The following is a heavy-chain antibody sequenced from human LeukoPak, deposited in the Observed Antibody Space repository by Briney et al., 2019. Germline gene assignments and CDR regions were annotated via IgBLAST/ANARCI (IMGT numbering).Heavy chain of an antibody. D-gene: IGHD2-15*01. CDR2: IYYSGST. CDR1: GGSISSYY. J-gene: IGHJ4*02. V-gene: IGHV4-59*12. Sequence: SETLSLTCTVSGGSISSYYWSWIRQPPGKGLEWIGYIYYSGSTNYNPSLKSRVTISVDTSKNQFSLKLSSVTAADTAVYYCASRREYCSGGSCNLESFDYWGQGTLVTVSS. CDR3: ASRREYCSGGSCNLESFDY.